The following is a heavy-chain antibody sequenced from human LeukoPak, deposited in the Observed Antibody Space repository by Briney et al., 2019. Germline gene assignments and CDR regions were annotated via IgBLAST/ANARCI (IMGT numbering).Heavy chain of an antibody. V-gene: IGHV3-30*03. D-gene: IGHD3-22*01. Sequence: GGSLRLSCAASGFIFNNYGMHWVRQAPGKGLEWVAVISYDGSNKYYADSVKGRFTISRDNSKYTLYLQMNSLRAEDTAVYYCARHKATQYYLDSSGYPLDYWGQGTLVTVSS. CDR3: ARHKATQYYLDSSGYPLDY. CDR2: ISYDGSNK. CDR1: GFIFNNYG. J-gene: IGHJ4*02.